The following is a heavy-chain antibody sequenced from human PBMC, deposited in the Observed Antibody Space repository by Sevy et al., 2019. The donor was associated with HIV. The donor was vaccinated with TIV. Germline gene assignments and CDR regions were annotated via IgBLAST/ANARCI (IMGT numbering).Heavy chain of an antibody. CDR3: ARGSSSGYYLSYFDY. CDR1: GGTFSSYA. D-gene: IGHD3-22*01. J-gene: IGHJ4*02. V-gene: IGHV1-69*13. Sequence: ASVKVSCKASGGTFSSYAISWVRQAHGQGLEWMGGIIPIFGTANYAQKFQGRVTITADESTSTAYMELSSLRSEDTAVYYCARGSSSGYYLSYFDYWGQGTLVTVSS. CDR2: IIPIFGTA.